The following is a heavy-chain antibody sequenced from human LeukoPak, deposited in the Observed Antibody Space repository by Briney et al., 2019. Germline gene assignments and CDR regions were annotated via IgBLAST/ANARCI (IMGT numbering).Heavy chain of an antibody. D-gene: IGHD2-15*01. CDR1: GFTVSSNY. J-gene: IGHJ6*04. Sequence: PGGSLRLSCAASGFTVSSNYMSWVRQAPGKGLEWVSVIYSGGSTYYADSVKGRFTISRDNSKNTLYLQMNGLRAEDTAVYYCARERRGGYYYGMDVWGKGTTVTVSS. CDR2: IYSGGST. CDR3: ARERRGGYYYGMDV. V-gene: IGHV3-53*01.